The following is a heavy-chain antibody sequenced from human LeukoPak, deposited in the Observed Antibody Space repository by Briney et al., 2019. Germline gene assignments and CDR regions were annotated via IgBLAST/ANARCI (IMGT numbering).Heavy chain of an antibody. CDR1: GFTFSSYE. Sequence: GGSLRLSCAASGFTFSSYEMNWVRQAPGKGLEWVSYISSSGSTIYYADSVKGRFTISRDNAKNSLYLQMNSLSVEDTAVYYCARVLDTRDYWGQGTLVTVSS. D-gene: IGHD1-26*01. CDR3: ARVLDTRDY. CDR2: ISSSGSTI. V-gene: IGHV3-48*03. J-gene: IGHJ4*02.